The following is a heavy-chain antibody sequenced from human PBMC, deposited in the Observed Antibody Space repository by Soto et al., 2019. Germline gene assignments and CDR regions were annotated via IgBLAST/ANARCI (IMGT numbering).Heavy chain of an antibody. Sequence: GGSLRLSCAASGFTFSSYWMHWVRQAPGKGLVWVSRINSDGSSTSYADSVKGRFTISRDNSKNTVYLQMNSLRGEDTVMYYCARLGPYGSESYSFRYNRFDPWGQGT. CDR1: GFTFSSYW. CDR2: INSDGSST. CDR3: ARLGPYGSESYSFRYNRFDP. V-gene: IGHV3-74*01. D-gene: IGHD3-10*01. J-gene: IGHJ5*02.